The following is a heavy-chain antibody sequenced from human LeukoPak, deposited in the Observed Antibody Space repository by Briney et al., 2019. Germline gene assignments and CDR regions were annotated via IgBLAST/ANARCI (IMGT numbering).Heavy chain of an antibody. Sequence: GGSLRLSCAASGFTFSSHWMHWVRQVPGKGLVWVSRINGDGSSTSYADSVKGRFTISRDNSKNTVDLQMNSLRAEDTAVYYCAKGGVAASGSYYHSHSDHWGQGTLVTVSS. CDR1: GFTFSSHW. J-gene: IGHJ4*02. D-gene: IGHD3-10*01. V-gene: IGHV3-74*01. CDR3: AKGGVAASGSYYHSHSDH. CDR2: INGDGSST.